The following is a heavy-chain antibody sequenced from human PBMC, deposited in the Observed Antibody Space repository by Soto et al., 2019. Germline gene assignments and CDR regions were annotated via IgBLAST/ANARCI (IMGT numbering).Heavy chain of an antibody. CDR3: AKQFVDV. CDR1: GFSFSKFA. V-gene: IGHV3-23*01. CDR2: ISDSGHNV. Sequence: GGSLRLSCAASGFSFSKFAMNWVRLPPGKGLEWVSGISDSGHNVVYADSVRGRFTISRDNSKSILYLQMDRLTADDSAVYYCAKQFVDVWGQGTTVTVSS. J-gene: IGHJ6*02.